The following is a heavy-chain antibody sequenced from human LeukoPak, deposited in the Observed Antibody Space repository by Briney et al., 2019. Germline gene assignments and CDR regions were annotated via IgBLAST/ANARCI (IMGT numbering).Heavy chain of an antibody. V-gene: IGHV3-11*03. CDR1: GFSFSDNY. Sequence: PGGSLRLSCAASGFSFSDNYMSWIRQAPGKGLEWVSYISNSGSYTNYPDSVKGRFTISRDNAKNSLYLQMISLRAEDTAVYYCANLNSGYATDFWGQGTLVTVSS. J-gene: IGHJ4*02. CDR3: ANLNSGYATDF. CDR2: ISNSGSYT. D-gene: IGHD5-12*01.